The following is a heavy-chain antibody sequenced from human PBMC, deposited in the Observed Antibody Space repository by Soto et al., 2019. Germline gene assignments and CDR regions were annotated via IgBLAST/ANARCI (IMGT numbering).Heavy chain of an antibody. Sequence: GASVKVSCKASGYTFTNYDINWVRQAPGQGVEWMGWISAYNGDTNYAQKLQGRVTMTTDTSTSTAYMELRSLRSDDTAVYYCARSGLPDPVVVVGHTPFDPWGQGTLVTVSS. D-gene: IGHD2-15*01. CDR2: ISAYNGDT. CDR1: GYTFTNYD. V-gene: IGHV1-18*01. CDR3: ARSGLPDPVVVVGHTPFDP. J-gene: IGHJ5*02.